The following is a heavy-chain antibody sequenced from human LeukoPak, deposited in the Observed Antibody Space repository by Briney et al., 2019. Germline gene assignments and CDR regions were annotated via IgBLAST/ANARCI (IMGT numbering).Heavy chain of an antibody. V-gene: IGHV4-34*01. CDR2: INHSGST. CDR1: GGSFSGYY. CDR3: ALYSSGWYGEYYFDY. J-gene: IGHJ4*02. Sequence: SETLSLTCAVYGGSFSGYYWSWIRQPPGKGLEWIGEINHSGSTNYNPSLKSRVTISVDTSKNQFSLKLSSVTAADTAVYYCALYSSGWYGEYYFDYWGQGTLVTVSS. D-gene: IGHD6-19*01.